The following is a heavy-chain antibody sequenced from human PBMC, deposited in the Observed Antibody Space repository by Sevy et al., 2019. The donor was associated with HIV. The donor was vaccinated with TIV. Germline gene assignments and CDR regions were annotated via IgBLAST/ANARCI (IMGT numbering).Heavy chain of an antibody. D-gene: IGHD6-13*01. CDR1: GGSISSYY. V-gene: IGHV4-59*13. Sequence: SETLSLTCTVSGGSISSYYWSWIRQPPGKGLEGIGYIYYSGSTNYNPSLKSRVTISVDTSKNQFSLKLSSVTAADTAVYYCARGSSSWYSVTFDYWGQGTLVTVSS. J-gene: IGHJ4*02. CDR3: ARGSSSWYSVTFDY. CDR2: IYYSGST.